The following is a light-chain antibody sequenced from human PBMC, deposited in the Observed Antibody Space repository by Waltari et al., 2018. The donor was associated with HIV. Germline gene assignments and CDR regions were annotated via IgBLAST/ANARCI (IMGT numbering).Light chain of an antibody. Sequence: QSVLTQPPSVSGAPGPRVTISCTGNTANIGAGYDLHWYQQLPGTAPKLLIYGNTNRPSGVPDRFSGSTSGTSASLAITGLQADDEADFYCQSYDSTLSGVIFGGGTKLTVL. J-gene: IGLJ2*01. CDR1: TANIGAGYD. CDR3: QSYDSTLSGVI. V-gene: IGLV1-40*01. CDR2: GNT.